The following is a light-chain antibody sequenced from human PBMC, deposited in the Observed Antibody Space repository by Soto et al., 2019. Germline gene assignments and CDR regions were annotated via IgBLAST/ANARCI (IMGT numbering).Light chain of an antibody. CDR2: EVT. J-gene: IGLJ2*01. V-gene: IGLV2-8*01. CDR1: SSDVGGYNF. CDR3: TSYAGSNIPVL. Sequence: QSALTQPPSASGSPGQSVTISCTGTSSDVGGYNFVSWYQQHPGNAPKLMIYEVTKRPSGVPDRFSGSKSGNTASLTVSGLQGEDEADYYCTSYAGSNIPVLFGGGTKLTVL.